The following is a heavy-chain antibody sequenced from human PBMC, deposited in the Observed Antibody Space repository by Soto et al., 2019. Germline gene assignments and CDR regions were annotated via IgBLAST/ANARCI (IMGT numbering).Heavy chain of an antibody. CDR1: GGSISSYY. CDR2: IYYSGST. J-gene: IGHJ4*02. CDR3: ARTYYYDSSGFNFDY. Sequence: SETLSLTCTVSGGSISSYYWSWIRQPPGKGLEWIGHIYYSGSTNYNPSLKSRVTISVDTSKNQFSLKLSSVTAADTAVYYCARTYYYDSSGFNFDYWGQGTLVTVSS. D-gene: IGHD3-22*01. V-gene: IGHV4-59*01.